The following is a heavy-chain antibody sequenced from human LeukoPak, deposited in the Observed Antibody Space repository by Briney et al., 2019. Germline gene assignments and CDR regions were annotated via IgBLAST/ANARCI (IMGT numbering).Heavy chain of an antibody. Sequence: GGSLRLSCAASGFTFSNYAMSWVRQAPGKGLEWVSTISGSGGSTYYADSVKGRFTISRDNSKNTLYLQMNSLRAEDTAVYYCAKLNDYVGGTQLYWGQGTLVTVSS. V-gene: IGHV3-23*01. CDR1: GFTFSNYA. CDR2: ISGSGGST. CDR3: AKLNDYVGGTQLY. J-gene: IGHJ4*02. D-gene: IGHD3-16*01.